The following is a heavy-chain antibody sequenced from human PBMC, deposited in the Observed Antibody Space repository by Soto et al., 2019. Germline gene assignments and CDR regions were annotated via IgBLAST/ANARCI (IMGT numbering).Heavy chain of an antibody. CDR2: ISSSGSTI. V-gene: IGHV3-48*03. D-gene: IGHD4-17*01. Sequence: SLRLSCAASGFTFSSYEMNWVRQAPGKGLEWVSYISSSGSTIYYADSVKGRFTISRDNAKNSLYLQMNSLRAEDTAVYYCARSYGDYVGYFDLWGRGTLVTVSS. J-gene: IGHJ2*01. CDR1: GFTFSSYE. CDR3: ARSYGDYVGYFDL.